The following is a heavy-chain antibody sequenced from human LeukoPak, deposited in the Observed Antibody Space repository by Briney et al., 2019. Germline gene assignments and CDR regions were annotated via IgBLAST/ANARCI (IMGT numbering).Heavy chain of an antibody. Sequence: SETLSLTCTVSGGSISSYYWSWIRQPLGKGLEWIGYVYYSGRTNYNPSLKSRVTISVDTSKNQFSLKLSSVTAADTAVYCCARTFSESYYYYGMDVWGQGTTVTVSS. J-gene: IGHJ6*02. D-gene: IGHD1-26*01. V-gene: IGHV4-59*01. CDR2: VYYSGRT. CDR3: ARTFSESYYYYGMDV. CDR1: GGSISSYY.